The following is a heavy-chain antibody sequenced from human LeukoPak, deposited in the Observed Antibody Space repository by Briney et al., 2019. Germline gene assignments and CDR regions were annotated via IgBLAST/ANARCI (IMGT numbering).Heavy chain of an antibody. V-gene: IGHV3-23*01. Sequence: SGGSLRLSCTASGFTFSTYAMSWVRQAPGKGLVWVSTVTHSGITTYYADSVKGRFTISRDNSKNTLYLQMNSLRAEDAALYSCAKAYDAGTYSRHYFYDYWGQGTLVTVSS. J-gene: IGHJ4*02. CDR3: AKAYDAGTYSRHYFYDY. D-gene: IGHD3-10*01. CDR1: GFTFSTYA. CDR2: VTHSGITT.